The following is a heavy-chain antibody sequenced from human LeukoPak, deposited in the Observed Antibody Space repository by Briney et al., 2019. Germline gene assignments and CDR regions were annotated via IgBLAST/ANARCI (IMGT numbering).Heavy chain of an antibody. CDR1: GYTFTSYG. D-gene: IGHD2-21*02. J-gene: IGHJ4*02. CDR2: ISAYNGNT. V-gene: IGHV1-18*01. CDR3: ARDLVRHCGGDCQFDY. Sequence: ASEKVSCKASGYTFTSYGISWVRQAPGQGLEWMGWISAYNGNTNYAQKLQGRVTMTTDTSTSTAYMELRSLRSDDTAVYYCARDLVRHCGGDCQFDYWGQGTLVTVSS.